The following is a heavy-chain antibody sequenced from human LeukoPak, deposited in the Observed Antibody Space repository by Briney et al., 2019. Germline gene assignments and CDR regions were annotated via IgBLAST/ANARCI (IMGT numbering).Heavy chain of an antibody. J-gene: IGHJ6*02. CDR2: IYSGGST. Sequence: GGSLRLSCAASGFTVSSNYMSWVRQAPGKGLEWVSVIYSGGSTYYADSVKGRFTISRDNSKNTLYLQMNSLRAEDTAVYYCAKDRTSCPRPLCYYGMDVWGQGTTVTVSS. CDR3: AKDRTSCPRPLCYYGMDV. D-gene: IGHD2-2*01. V-gene: IGHV3-66*01. CDR1: GFTVSSNY.